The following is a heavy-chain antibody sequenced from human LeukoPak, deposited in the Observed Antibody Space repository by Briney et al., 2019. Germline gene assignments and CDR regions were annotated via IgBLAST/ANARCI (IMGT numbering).Heavy chain of an antibody. CDR3: ASLDYYDSSGSSDAFDI. D-gene: IGHD3-22*01. V-gene: IGHV4-61*02. CDR1: GGSINSDSYY. Sequence: PSETLSLTCTVFGGSINSDSYYWSWIRQAAGKGLEWIGRIYTSGSTNYNPSLKSRVTIPVDTSKNQFSLRLNSVTAADTAVYYCASLDYYDSSGSSDAFDIWGQGTMVTVSS. J-gene: IGHJ3*02. CDR2: IYTSGST.